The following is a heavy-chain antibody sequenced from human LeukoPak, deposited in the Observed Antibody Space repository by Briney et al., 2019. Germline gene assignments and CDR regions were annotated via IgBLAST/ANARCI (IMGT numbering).Heavy chain of an antibody. D-gene: IGHD6-19*01. CDR3: ARSIAVAGTDYYYYMDV. J-gene: IGHJ6*03. CDR2: ISPIFGTA. V-gene: IGHV1-69*05. Sequence: SVKLSCKASGGTFSIYAISCVRQAPGPGLEWMGGISPIFGTANYDQKFHGRVTITTDESTSTAYMELSSLRSEDTAVYYCARSIAVAGTDYYYYMDVWGKGTTVTVCS. CDR1: GGTFSIYA.